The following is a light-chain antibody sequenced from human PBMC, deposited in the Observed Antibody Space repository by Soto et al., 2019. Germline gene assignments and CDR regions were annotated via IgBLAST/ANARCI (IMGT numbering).Light chain of an antibody. V-gene: IGLV2-14*01. CDR1: SSDVGGYNY. CDR3: SSYTSSSTWV. CDR2: EVS. Sequence: QSALTQPASVSGSPGQSITISCTGTSSDVGGYNYVSWYQQHPGKAPKLLIYEVSNRPSGVSNRFSGSKSGNTASLTISGVQAEDEADYYWSSYTSSSTWVFGGGTKLTVL. J-gene: IGLJ3*02.